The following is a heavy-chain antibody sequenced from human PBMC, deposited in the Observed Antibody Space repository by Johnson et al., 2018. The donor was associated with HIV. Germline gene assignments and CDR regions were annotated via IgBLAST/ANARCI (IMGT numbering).Heavy chain of an antibody. Sequence: VQLVESGGGVVRPGRSLRLSCAASGFIFGGFGLHWVRQAPGKGLEWVSVIYSGGSTYYADSVKGRFTISRDNVRNSLYLQMNILRAEDTALFYCAKGGRYYYGSDTDAFDIWGQGTMVTVSS. D-gene: IGHD3-10*01. V-gene: IGHV3-NL1*01. J-gene: IGHJ3*02. CDR2: IYSGGST. CDR1: GFIFGGFG. CDR3: AKGGRYYYGSDTDAFDI.